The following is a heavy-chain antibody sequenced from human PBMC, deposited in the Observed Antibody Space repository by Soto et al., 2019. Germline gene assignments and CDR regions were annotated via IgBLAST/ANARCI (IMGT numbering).Heavy chain of an antibody. CDR2: INHSGGT. V-gene: IGHV4-34*01. CDR3: ARGVSGGYYYGMDV. CDR1: GGSFSGYY. J-gene: IGHJ6*02. D-gene: IGHD3-16*01. Sequence: SETLSLTCAVYGGSFSGYYWSWIRQPPGKGLEWIGEINHSGGTNYNPSLKSRVTISVDTSKNQFSLKLSSVTAADTAVYYCARGVSGGYYYGMDVWGQGTTVTVSS.